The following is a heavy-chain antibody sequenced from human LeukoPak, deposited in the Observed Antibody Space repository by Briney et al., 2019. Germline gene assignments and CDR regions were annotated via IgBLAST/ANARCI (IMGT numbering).Heavy chain of an antibody. CDR3: AKDQITSWQNDF. D-gene: IGHD2-2*01. CDR2: ISGGGSGT. J-gene: IGHJ4*02. V-gene: IGHV3-23*01. CDR1: GFTFSSYA. Sequence: GGSLRLSCAASGFTFSSYAMSWVRLAPGKGLEWVSGISGGGSGTYYADSVKGRFTISRDNSKNTLYLQMNSLRAEDTAVYYCAKDQITSWQNDFWGRGTLVTVSS.